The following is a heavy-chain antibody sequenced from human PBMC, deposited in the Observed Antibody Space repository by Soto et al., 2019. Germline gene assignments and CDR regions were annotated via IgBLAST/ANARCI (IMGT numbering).Heavy chain of an antibody. D-gene: IGHD5-12*01. V-gene: IGHV6-1*01. J-gene: IGHJ3*02. CDR3: VAVATISHDAFDI. Sequence: SQTLSLTRAISGDSVSSNSAAWNWIRQSPSGGLEWLGRTYYRSKWYNDYAVSVKSRITINPDTSKNQFSLQLNSVTPEDTAVYYCVAVATISHDAFDIWGQGTMVTVSS. CDR2: TYYRSKWYN. CDR1: GDSVSSNSAA.